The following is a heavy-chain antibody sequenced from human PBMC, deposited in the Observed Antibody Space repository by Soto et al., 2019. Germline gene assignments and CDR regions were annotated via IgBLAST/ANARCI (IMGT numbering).Heavy chain of an antibody. V-gene: IGHV1-69*06. J-gene: IGHJ5*02. Sequence: SVKVSCKASGGTFSSYAISWVRQAPGQGLEWMGGIIPIFGTANYAQKFQGRVTITADKYTRTAYMELSSLRSEDTAVYYCARDWNHSNWFEHWGQGTMVNVSS. CDR2: IIPIFGTA. CDR1: GGTFSSYA. D-gene: IGHD1-1*01. CDR3: ARDWNHSNWFEH.